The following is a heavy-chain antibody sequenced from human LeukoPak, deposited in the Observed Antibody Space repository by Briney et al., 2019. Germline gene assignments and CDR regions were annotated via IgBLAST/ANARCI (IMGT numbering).Heavy chain of an antibody. D-gene: IGHD3-10*01. Sequence: GGSLRLSCAASGFTFSDYGVHWVRQAPGKGLEWVAFIRYDGYDKYYADSVKGRFTISRDNYKDTLYLEMSSLTIDDTAVYYCAKDLMRDRWFGESWGQGTLVTVSS. CDR3: AKDLMRDRWFGES. CDR1: GFTFSDYG. CDR2: IRYDGYDK. V-gene: IGHV3-30*02. J-gene: IGHJ5*02.